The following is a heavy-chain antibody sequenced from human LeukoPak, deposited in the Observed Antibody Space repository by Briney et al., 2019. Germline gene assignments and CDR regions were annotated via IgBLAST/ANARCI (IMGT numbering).Heavy chain of an antibody. CDR1: GGSISNYY. V-gene: IGHV4-59*01. D-gene: IGHD6-13*01. CDR2: IYYSGNT. Sequence: SQTLSLTCTVSGGSISNYYWSWIRQPPGKGLEWIGYIYYSGNTNYNPSLKSRVTISVDTSKNQFSLKLSSVTAADTAVYYCAREGRGAAAGMDYWGQGTLVTVSS. J-gene: IGHJ4*02. CDR3: AREGRGAAAGMDY.